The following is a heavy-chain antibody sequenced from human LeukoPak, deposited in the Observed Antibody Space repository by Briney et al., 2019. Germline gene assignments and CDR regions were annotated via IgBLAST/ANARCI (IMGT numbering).Heavy chain of an antibody. CDR3: ARAVQLEPDAFDI. J-gene: IGHJ3*02. CDR1: GYTCTSYY. Sequence: ASVKVSGKASGYTCTSYYMHWVRQAPGQGLEWMGIISPSGGSRSYAQKFQGRVTMTRDTSTSTVYMELSSLRSEDTAVYYCARAVQLEPDAFDIWGQGTMVTVSS. V-gene: IGHV1-46*01. D-gene: IGHD1-1*01. CDR2: ISPSGGSR.